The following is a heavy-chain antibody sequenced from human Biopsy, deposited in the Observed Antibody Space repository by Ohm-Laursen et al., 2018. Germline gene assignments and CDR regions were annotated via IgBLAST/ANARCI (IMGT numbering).Heavy chain of an antibody. CDR1: GGSISDSTYH. D-gene: IGHD3-3*01. V-gene: IGHV4-39*01. CDR2: IYYSGNT. CDR3: ARQVDFWSGYVDY. J-gene: IGHJ4*02. Sequence: SETLSLTCTVSGGSISDSTYHWGWIRQSPGKGLEWIGNIYYSGNTDYSPSLKSRVTISVDTSNNQFSRKLRSVTAADTAAYYCARQVDFWSGYVDYWGQGTLVAVSS.